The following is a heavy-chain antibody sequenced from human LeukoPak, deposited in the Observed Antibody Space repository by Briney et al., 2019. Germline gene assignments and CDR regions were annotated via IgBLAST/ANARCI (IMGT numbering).Heavy chain of an antibody. Sequence: GGSLRLSCAASGFTFDDYGMSWVRQTPGKGLEWVSGINWNGGSTGYADSVKGRFTISRDNAKNSLYLQMNSLRAGDTALYYCARERTYYYDSNPDYFDYWGQGTLVTVSS. V-gene: IGHV3-20*04. CDR3: ARERTYYYDSNPDYFDY. J-gene: IGHJ4*02. D-gene: IGHD3-22*01. CDR1: GFTFDDYG. CDR2: INWNGGST.